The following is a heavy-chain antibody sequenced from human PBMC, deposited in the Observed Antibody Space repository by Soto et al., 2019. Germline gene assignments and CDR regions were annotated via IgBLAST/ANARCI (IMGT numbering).Heavy chain of an antibody. CDR2: IYYSGSI. D-gene: IGHD6-19*01. J-gene: IGHJ3*02. CDR1: GGSISSYY. Sequence: QVQLQESGPGLVKPSETLSLTCTVSGGSISSYYWSWIRQPPGKGLEWIGYIYYSGSINYNTSLKGRVTLSVDTSKNQFSLKLTSVTAAATAVYYCARYRSEGQWRVPVSFAFDIWGQGKMVTVSS. V-gene: IGHV4-59*08. CDR3: ARYRSEGQWRVPVSFAFDI.